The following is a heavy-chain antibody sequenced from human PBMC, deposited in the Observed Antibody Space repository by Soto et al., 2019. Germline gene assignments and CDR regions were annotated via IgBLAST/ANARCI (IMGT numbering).Heavy chain of an antibody. V-gene: IGHV4-61*01. CDR2: IYYTGST. J-gene: IGHJ3*02. Sequence: SETLSLTCAVSGGSVSSGRYQRSWIRQFPGKGLERIGYIYYTGSTNYDPSLKSRDTISLDTSKIQFSLKLSSGTAADTAVYYCARRQFDDFWSGPQLDICGQGTMVTVSS. CDR3: ARRQFDDFWSGPQLDI. CDR1: GGSVSSGRYQ. D-gene: IGHD3-3*01.